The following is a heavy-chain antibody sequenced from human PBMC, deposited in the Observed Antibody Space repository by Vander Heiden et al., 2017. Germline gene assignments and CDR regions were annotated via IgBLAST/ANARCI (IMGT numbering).Heavy chain of an antibody. V-gene: IGHV3-30-3*01. J-gene: IGHJ4*01. CDR1: GFTFSIYA. Sequence: GFTFSIYAMHWVRQAPGKGLEWVAVMSYDGVNKYYADSVKGRFTISRDNSKNTLYLQMNSLRAEDTAVYYCARDDTVGVPIAYYFDYWFHGTMVTVYS. CDR3: ARDDTVGVPIAYYFDY. CDR2: MSYDGVNK. D-gene: IGHD3-16*01.